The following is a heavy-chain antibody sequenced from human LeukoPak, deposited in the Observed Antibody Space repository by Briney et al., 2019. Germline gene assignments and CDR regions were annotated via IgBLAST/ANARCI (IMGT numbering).Heavy chain of an antibody. D-gene: IGHD3-22*01. CDR3: AKERYYDSSGYPYLDY. Sequence: GGSLRLSCAASGFTFSSYSMNWVRQVPGKGLEWVSSISGSSSYIYNADSVKGRLTISRDKSKDTLYLQMTSLRAEDTAVYYCAKERYYDSSGYPYLDYWGQGTLVTVSS. CDR2: ISGSSSYI. J-gene: IGHJ4*02. V-gene: IGHV3-21*04. CDR1: GFTFSSYS.